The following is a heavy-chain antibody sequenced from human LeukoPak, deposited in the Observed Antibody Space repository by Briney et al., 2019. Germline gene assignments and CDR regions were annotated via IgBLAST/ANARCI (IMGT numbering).Heavy chain of an antibody. CDR3: ASGNVVVVAATLDY. CDR2: ITPIFGTA. CDR1: GGTFSSYA. V-gene: IGHV1-69*05. J-gene: IGHJ4*02. D-gene: IGHD2-15*01. Sequence: GSSVKVSCKASGGTFSSYAISWVRQAPGQGLEWMGRITPIFGTANYAQKFQGRVTITTDESTSTAYMELSSLRSEDTAVYYCASGNVVVVAATLDYWGQGTLVTVSS.